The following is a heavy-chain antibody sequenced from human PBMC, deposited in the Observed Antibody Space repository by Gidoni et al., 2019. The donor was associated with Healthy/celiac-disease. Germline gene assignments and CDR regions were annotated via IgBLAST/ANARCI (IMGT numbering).Heavy chain of an antibody. D-gene: IGHD5-12*01. CDR1: GGSISSGDYY. Sequence: QVQLQESGPGLVKPSQTLSLTCTVSGGSISSGDYYWSWIRQPPGKGLEWIGYIYYSGSTYYNPSLKSRVTISVDTSKNQFSLKLSSVTAADTAVYYCARVFAVRDGYNSGAVDYWGQGTLVTVSS. CDR2: IYYSGST. J-gene: IGHJ4*02. V-gene: IGHV4-30-4*01. CDR3: ARVFAVRDGYNSGAVDY.